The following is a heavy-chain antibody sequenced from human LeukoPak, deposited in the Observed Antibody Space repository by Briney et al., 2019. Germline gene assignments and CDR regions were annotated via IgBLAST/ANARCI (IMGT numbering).Heavy chain of an antibody. CDR3: ARGGNSSGRSVQH. Sequence: SETLSLTCTVSGVSISSYYWSWIRQPPGKGLEWIGYIYYSGSTNYNPSLKSRVTISVDTPKNQFSLKLSSVTAADTAVYYCARGGNSSGRSVQHWGQGTLVTVSS. D-gene: IGHD6-19*01. J-gene: IGHJ1*01. V-gene: IGHV4-59*01. CDR1: GVSISSYY. CDR2: IYYSGST.